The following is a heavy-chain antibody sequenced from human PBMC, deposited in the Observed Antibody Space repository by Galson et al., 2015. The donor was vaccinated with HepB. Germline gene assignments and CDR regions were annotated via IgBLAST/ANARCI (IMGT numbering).Heavy chain of an antibody. CDR1: GFTFSSYS. CDR2: ISSSSSTI. Sequence: SLRLSCAASGFTFSSYSMNWVRQAPGKGLEWVSYISSSSSTIYYADSVKGRFTISRDNAKNSLYLQMNSLRAEDTAVYYCARDGPRVISGSYYGDFDYWGQGTLVTVSS. J-gene: IGHJ4*02. D-gene: IGHD1-26*01. CDR3: ARDGPRVISGSYYGDFDY. V-gene: IGHV3-48*01.